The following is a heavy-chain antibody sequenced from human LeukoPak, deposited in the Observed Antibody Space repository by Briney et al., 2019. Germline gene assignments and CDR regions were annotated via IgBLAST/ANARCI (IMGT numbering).Heavy chain of an antibody. CDR2: ISGSGVNT. D-gene: IGHD3-10*01. J-gene: IGHJ4*02. V-gene: IGHV3-23*01. CDR1: GFTFSNYA. Sequence: PGGSLRLSCAASGFTFSNYAMTWVRQAPGKGLEWVSVISGSGVNTDYADSVKGRFTISRDNSKNTLYLQMNSLRAEDTAVYYCARDRQALWFGELPPLGYWGQGTLVTVSS. CDR3: ARDRQALWFGELPPLGY.